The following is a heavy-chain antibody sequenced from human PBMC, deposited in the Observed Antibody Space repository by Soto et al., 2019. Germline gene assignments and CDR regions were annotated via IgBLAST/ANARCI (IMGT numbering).Heavy chain of an antibody. V-gene: IGHV3-48*04. J-gene: IGHJ3*01. CDR1: EFTFCSYI. Sequence: PGGPLRLSYTLAEFTFCSYILTWVRRTPLTLLELVSYISSSSSVIYYADSVKGRITVSRDNAKNSLYLQMHSLRAEDTAVYYCARYLIITRAFDHWRQGTRVT. D-gene: IGHD3-3*01. CDR2: ISSSSSVI. CDR3: ARYLIITRAFDH.